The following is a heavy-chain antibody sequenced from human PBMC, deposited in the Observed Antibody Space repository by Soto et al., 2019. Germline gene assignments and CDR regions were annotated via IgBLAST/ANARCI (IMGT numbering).Heavy chain of an antibody. J-gene: IGHJ4*02. D-gene: IGHD4-17*01. CDR1: GYTFTTYG. CDR2: ISGYNGNT. CDR3: AREYGNYGPDY. V-gene: IGHV1-18*01. Sequence: QVQLVQAGAEVKKPGASVKVSCKASGYTFTTYGIDWVRQAPGQGLEWMGWISGYNGNTNYAQKLQGRVTMTSDTSTNTAYMELRSLRSDDTAVYYCAREYGNYGPDYWGQGTLVTVSS.